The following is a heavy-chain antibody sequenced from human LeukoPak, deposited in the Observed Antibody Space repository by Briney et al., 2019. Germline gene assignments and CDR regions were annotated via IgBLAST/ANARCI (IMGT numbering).Heavy chain of an antibody. CDR1: GGSNSSGDYY. CDR2: IYYSGST. V-gene: IGHV4-30-4*01. CDR3: AREMTTVTNYYFDY. Sequence: SETLSLTCTVSGGSNSSGDYYWSWIRQPPGKGLEWIGYIYYSGSTYYNPSLKSRVTISVDTSKNQFSLKLSSVTAADTAVYYCAREMTTVTNYYFDYWGQGTLVTVSS. J-gene: IGHJ4*02. D-gene: IGHD4-17*01.